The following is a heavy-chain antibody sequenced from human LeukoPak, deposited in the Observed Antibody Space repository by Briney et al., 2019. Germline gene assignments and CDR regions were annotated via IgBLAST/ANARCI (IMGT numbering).Heavy chain of an antibody. J-gene: IGHJ3*02. V-gene: IGHV3-30*17. CDR2: ISIDGSKT. Sequence: GGPLRLSCAASGFTLSDHVMHWVRHAPGKGREWLTVISIDGSKTCYAASVMGRFTFSRDNSENTLYLQMNNVGLGDTAIYYCARDEGTICNYKKDPFDIWGQGTMVTVSS. CDR3: ARDEGTICNYKKDPFDI. CDR1: GFTLSDHV. D-gene: IGHD4-11*01.